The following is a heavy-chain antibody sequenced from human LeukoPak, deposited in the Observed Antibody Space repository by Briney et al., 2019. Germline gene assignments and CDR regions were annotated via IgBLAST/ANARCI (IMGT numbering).Heavy chain of an antibody. CDR2: ISYIGST. V-gene: IGHV4-59*11. CDR3: ARDLVTVSKGFVI. CDR1: ADSFSSHY. Sequence: PSETLSLTCAVSADSFSSHYWTWIRQRPGKGLEWIGYISYIGSTNYNPSLKSRVTISIDTSKNQFSLKRSSVTAADTAVYYCARDLVTVSKGFVIWGQGTLVSVSS. J-gene: IGHJ3*02. D-gene: IGHD4-17*01.